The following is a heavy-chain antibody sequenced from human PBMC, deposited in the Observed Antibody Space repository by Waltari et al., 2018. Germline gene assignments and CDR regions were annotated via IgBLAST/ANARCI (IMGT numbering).Heavy chain of an antibody. D-gene: IGHD3-10*01. CDR3: ARTITMVQGVITRGYFDY. Sequence: QVQLVQSGAEVKKPGSSVKVSCKASGGTFSSYAISWVRQAPGQGREWMGGSIPIIGIANNAPTFQGRVTITADESTSTAYMELSSLRSEDTAVYYCARTITMVQGVITRGYFDYWGQGTLVTVSS. CDR2: SIPIIGIA. CDR1: GGTFSSYA. J-gene: IGHJ4*02. V-gene: IGHV1-69*12.